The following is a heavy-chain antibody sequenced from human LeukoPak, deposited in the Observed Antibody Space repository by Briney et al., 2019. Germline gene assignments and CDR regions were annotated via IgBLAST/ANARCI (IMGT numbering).Heavy chain of an antibody. Sequence: SETLSLTCTVSGGSISSYYWSWLRQPPGKGLEWIGYIYYSGSTNYNPSLKSRVTISVDTSKNQFSLKLSSVTAADTAVYYCARDRVRFGYYGMDVWGQGTTVTVSS. CDR3: ARDRVRFGYYGMDV. CDR1: GGSISSYY. CDR2: IYYSGST. V-gene: IGHV4-59*01. D-gene: IGHD3-10*01. J-gene: IGHJ6*02.